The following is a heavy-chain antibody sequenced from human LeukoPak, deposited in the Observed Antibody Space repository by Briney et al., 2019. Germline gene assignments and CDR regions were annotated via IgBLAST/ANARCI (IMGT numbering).Heavy chain of an antibody. V-gene: IGHV1-69*13. J-gene: IGHJ4*02. CDR1: GYTFTSYG. CDR2: IIPIFGTA. D-gene: IGHD1-26*01. CDR3: ARAVTGIVGAIPYYFDY. Sequence: ASVKVSCKASGYTFTSYGISWVRQAPGQGLEWMGGIIPIFGTANYAQKFQGRVTITADESTSTAYMELSSLRSEDTAVYYCARAVTGIVGAIPYYFDYWGQGTLVTVSS.